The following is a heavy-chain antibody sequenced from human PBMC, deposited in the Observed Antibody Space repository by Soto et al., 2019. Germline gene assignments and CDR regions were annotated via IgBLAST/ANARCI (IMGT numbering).Heavy chain of an antibody. Sequence: GASVKVSCKASGYTFTGYYMHWVRQAPGQGLEWMGWINPNSGGTNYAQKFQGWVTMTRDTSISTAYMELSRLRSDDTAVYYCARSMVRGVGGSGMDVWGQGTTVTVSS. D-gene: IGHD3-10*01. V-gene: IGHV1-2*04. CDR1: GYTFTGYY. CDR3: ARSMVRGVGGSGMDV. J-gene: IGHJ6*02. CDR2: INPNSGGT.